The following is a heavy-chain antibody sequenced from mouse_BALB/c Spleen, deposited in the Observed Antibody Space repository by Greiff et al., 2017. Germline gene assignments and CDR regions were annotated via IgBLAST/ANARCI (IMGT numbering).Heavy chain of an antibody. V-gene: IGHV1-80*01. CDR3: ARTYYGSSSFDY. CDR2: IYPGDGDT. Sequence: QVQLQQPGAELVRPGASVKLSCKASGYSFTSYWMNWVKQRPGQGLEWIGQIYPGDGDTNYNGKFKGKATLTADESSSTAYMQLSSLTSEDSAVYFCARTYYGSSSFDYWGQGTTLTVSS. J-gene: IGHJ2*01. CDR1: GYSFTSYW. D-gene: IGHD1-1*01.